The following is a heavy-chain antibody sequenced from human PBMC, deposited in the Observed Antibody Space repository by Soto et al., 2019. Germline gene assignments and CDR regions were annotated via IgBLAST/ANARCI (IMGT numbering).Heavy chain of an antibody. J-gene: IGHJ4*02. CDR2: IYYSGST. V-gene: IGHV4-59*01. D-gene: IGHD1-26*01. Sequence: SETLSLTCTVSGVSISSYYWSWIRQPPGRGLEWIGYIYYSGSTNYNPSLKSRVTMSVDTSKNQFSLRLSSVTAADTAIYYCATVGSISHWGQGTLVTVSS. CDR1: GVSISSYY. CDR3: ATVGSISH.